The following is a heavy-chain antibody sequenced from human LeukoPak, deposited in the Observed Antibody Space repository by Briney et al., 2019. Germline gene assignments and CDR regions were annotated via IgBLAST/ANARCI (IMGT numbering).Heavy chain of an antibody. Sequence: PSETLSLTCAVYGGSFSGYYWSWIRQPPGKGLEWIGEINHSGSTNYNPSLKSRVTISVDTSKNQFSLKLSSVTAADTAVYYCARGRRRTYYDSSGGYYYNMDVWGKGTTVTVSS. CDR2: INHSGST. J-gene: IGHJ6*03. V-gene: IGHV4-34*01. CDR1: GGSFSGYY. CDR3: ARGRRRTYYDSSGGYYYNMDV. D-gene: IGHD3-22*01.